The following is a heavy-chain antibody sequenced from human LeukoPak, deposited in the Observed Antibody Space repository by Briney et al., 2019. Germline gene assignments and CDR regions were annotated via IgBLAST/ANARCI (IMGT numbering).Heavy chain of an antibody. CDR1: GGSISSYY. Sequence: SETLSLTCTVSGGSISSYYWSWIRQPPGKGLEWIGYIYYSGSTYYNPSLKSRVTISVDKSKNQFSLKLNSVTAADTAVYYCARYGSGLSWGQGTLVTVSS. CDR3: ARYGSGLS. D-gene: IGHD3-10*01. CDR2: IYYSGST. V-gene: IGHV4-59*12. J-gene: IGHJ5*02.